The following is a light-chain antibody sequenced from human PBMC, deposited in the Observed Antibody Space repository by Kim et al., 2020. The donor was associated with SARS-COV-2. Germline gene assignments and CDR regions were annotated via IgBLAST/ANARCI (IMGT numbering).Light chain of an antibody. CDR3: QRSSWPIT. CDR1: QSVNNY. V-gene: IGKV3-11*01. CDR2: DVS. Sequence: SLSPKEIAPLSCRASQSVNNYLAWYQQKPGQAPRLLIYDVSNRATGIPARFSGSGSGTDFTLTISSLEPEDFPVYYCQRSSWPITFGQGTRLEIK. J-gene: IGKJ5*01.